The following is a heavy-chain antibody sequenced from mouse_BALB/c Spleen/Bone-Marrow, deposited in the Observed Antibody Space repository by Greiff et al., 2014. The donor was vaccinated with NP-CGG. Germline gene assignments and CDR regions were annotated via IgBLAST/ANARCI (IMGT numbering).Heavy chain of an antibody. Sequence: VQLQQSGAELVKPGASVKLSCKASGYTFTSYWMHWVRQRPGQGLEWIGEIDPSTGRTDYNKKFKSQATLTVDKSSRTAYMHLSSLTSEDSAVYYCARINGYDYWGQGTTLTVSS. CDR2: IDPSTGRT. CDR3: ARINGYDY. CDR1: GYTFTSYW. D-gene: IGHD2-2*01. V-gene: IGHV1S81*02. J-gene: IGHJ2*01.